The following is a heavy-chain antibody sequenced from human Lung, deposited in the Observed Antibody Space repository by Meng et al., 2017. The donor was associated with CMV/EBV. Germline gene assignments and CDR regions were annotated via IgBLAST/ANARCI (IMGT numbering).Heavy chain of an antibody. J-gene: IGHJ4*02. V-gene: IGHV3-73*02. CDR3: ARLPYCSSSNCYVGY. CDR2: IRSKTYGYAT. D-gene: IGHD2-2*01. Sequence: EVHLVESXXGLVQXGGSWKXSXSASGFAFSGSAIHWVRQASGKGLEWVGRIRSKTYGYATSYATSLRGKFDISRDDSTNTAFLQINNLRTEDTAIYYCARLPYCSSSNCYVGYWGQGTMVTVSS. CDR1: GFAFSGSA.